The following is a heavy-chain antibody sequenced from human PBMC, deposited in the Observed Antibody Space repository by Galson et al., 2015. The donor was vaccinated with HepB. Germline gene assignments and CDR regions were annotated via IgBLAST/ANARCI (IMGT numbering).Heavy chain of an antibody. CDR1: GFEFNNYG. CDR3: ARNPTSMVRGVVVYYYYGMDV. CDR2: TSHDGSKN. Sequence: SLRLSCAASGFEFNNYGLHLVRQAPGKGLEWVAITSHDGSKNYYADSVKGRFTISRDNSKDTLYLQMHSLRPEDTAVYFCARNPTSMVRGVVVYYYYGMDVWGHGTTVAVSS. J-gene: IGHJ6*02. D-gene: IGHD3-10*01. V-gene: IGHV3-30*03.